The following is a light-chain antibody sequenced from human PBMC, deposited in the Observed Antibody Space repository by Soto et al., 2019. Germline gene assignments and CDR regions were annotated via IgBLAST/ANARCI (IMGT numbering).Light chain of an antibody. J-gene: IGKJ1*01. CDR1: QSVGSY. V-gene: IGKV3-11*01. CDR3: QQYVTSSPRT. CDR2: DAS. Sequence: EIVLTQSPATLSLSPGERATLSCRASQSVGSYLAWYQQKPGLAPRLLIYDASNRATGIPARFSGSGSGTDFTLTITRLEPEDFAVYYCQQYVTSSPRTFGQGTKVDIK.